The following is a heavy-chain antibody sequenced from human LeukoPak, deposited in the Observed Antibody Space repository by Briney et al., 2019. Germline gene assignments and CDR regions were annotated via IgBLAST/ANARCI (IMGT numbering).Heavy chain of an antibody. J-gene: IGHJ5*02. CDR3: ARDTVLNH. D-gene: IGHD2-8*02. Sequence: GGSLRLSCAASGFTFSSYSMNWVRQAPGKGLKWVSYISSGSSTIYYADSVEGRFTISRDNAKNSLYLQMSSLRDEDTAVYYCARDTVLNHWGQGTLVTVSS. CDR2: ISSGSSTI. CDR1: GFTFSSYS. V-gene: IGHV3-48*02.